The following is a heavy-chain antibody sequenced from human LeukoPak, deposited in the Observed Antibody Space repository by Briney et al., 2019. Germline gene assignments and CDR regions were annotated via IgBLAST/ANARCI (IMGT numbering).Heavy chain of an antibody. CDR2: IYYSGST. D-gene: IGHD2-21*01. Sequence: SPSETLSLTCTVSGYSISSSSYYWGWIRQPPGKGLEWIGSIYYSGSTYYNPSLKSRVTISVDTSKNQFSLKLSSVTAADTAVYYCARQDVFPTTSGWFDPWGQGTLVTVSS. CDR3: ARQDVFPTTSGWFDP. CDR1: GYSISSSSYY. J-gene: IGHJ5*02. V-gene: IGHV4-39*01.